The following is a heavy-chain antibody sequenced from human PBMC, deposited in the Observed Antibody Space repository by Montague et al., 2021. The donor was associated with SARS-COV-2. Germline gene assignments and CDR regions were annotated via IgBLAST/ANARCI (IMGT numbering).Heavy chain of an antibody. CDR3: ARLGDGVVPSPILGVGPYYSYYYMDV. J-gene: IGHJ6*03. CDR2: IHHGGST. Sequence: TLSLTCAVHGGSFSTYSWKWIRQPPGKGLEWIGEIHHGGSTNYNPSLKNRVTISADTPKNQFSLKLTSVAAADTAVYYCARLGDGVVPSPILGVGPYYSYYYMDVWGKGTTVTVSS. D-gene: IGHD3-10*01. V-gene: IGHV4-34*01. CDR1: GGSFSTYS.